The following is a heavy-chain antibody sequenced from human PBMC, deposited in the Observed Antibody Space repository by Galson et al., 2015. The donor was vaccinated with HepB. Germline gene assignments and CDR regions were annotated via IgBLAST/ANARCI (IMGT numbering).Heavy chain of an antibody. J-gene: IGHJ6*03. CDR1: GVTFSGAA. D-gene: IGHD3-3*01. V-gene: IGHV3-73*01. CDR3: TRHELRFFMDV. CDR2: IRSKANSCAT. Sequence: SLRLSCGASGVTFSGAAMRWVRQASGIGLEWVGRIRSKANSCATAYAASVKGRFTIARDDSKNTAYLQMNSLKTEDTAVYYCTRHELRFFMDVWGKGTTVTVSS.